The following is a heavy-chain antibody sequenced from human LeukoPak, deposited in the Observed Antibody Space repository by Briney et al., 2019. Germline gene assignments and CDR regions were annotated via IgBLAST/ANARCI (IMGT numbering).Heavy chain of an antibody. CDR2: ISAYNGNT. CDR3: ARGGYYDSSGYPDLEKDYFDY. V-gene: IGHV1-18*01. CDR1: GYTFTSYG. Sequence: ASVKVSCKASGYTFTSYGISWVRQAPGQGLEWMGWISAYNGNTNYAQKLQGRVTVTTDTSTSTAYMELRSLRSDDTAVYYCARGGYYDSSGYPDLEKDYFDYWGQGTLVTVSS. J-gene: IGHJ4*02. D-gene: IGHD3-22*01.